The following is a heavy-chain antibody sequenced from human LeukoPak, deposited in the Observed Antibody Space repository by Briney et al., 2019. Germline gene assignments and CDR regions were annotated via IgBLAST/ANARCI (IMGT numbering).Heavy chain of an antibody. Sequence: VGTLRLSCAASGVTFSSCGMHWVRGAPGQGLEGGAFIRYDGSNKYYADSVKGRFTISRDNSKNTLYLQMNSLRAEDTAVYYCAKRIYSNHLGGFDYWGQGTLVTVSS. D-gene: IGHD4-11*01. CDR2: IRYDGSNK. V-gene: IGHV3-30*02. CDR3: AKRIYSNHLGGFDY. J-gene: IGHJ4*02. CDR1: GVTFSSCG.